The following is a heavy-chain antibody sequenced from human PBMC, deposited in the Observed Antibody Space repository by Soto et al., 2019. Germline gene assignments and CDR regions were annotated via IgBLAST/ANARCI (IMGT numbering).Heavy chain of an antibody. CDR1: GGSFSGYY. Sequence: SETLSLTCAVYGGSFSGYYWSWIRQPPGKGLEWIGEINHSGSTNYNPSLKSRVTISVDTSKNQFSPKLSSVTAEDTAVYYCARESESGWEAWDVWGQGTTVTVSS. CDR3: ARESESGWEAWDV. J-gene: IGHJ6*02. D-gene: IGHD1-26*01. V-gene: IGHV4-34*01. CDR2: INHSGST.